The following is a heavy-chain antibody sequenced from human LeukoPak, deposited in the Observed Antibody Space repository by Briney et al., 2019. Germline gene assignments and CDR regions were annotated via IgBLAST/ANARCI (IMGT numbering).Heavy chain of an antibody. J-gene: IGHJ4*02. Sequence: SETLSLTCAVYGGSFSGYYWSWIRQPPGKGLEWIGEINHSGSTNYNPSLKSRVTISVDTSKNQFSLKLSSVTAADTAVYYCARFIPGSSSHYWGQGTLVTVSS. CDR2: INHSGST. CDR1: GGSFSGYY. CDR3: ARFIPGSSSHY. V-gene: IGHV4-34*01. D-gene: IGHD6-13*01.